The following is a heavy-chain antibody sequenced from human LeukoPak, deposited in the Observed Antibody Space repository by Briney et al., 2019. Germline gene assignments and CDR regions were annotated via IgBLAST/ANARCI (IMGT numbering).Heavy chain of an antibody. D-gene: IGHD2-21*02. V-gene: IGHV3-15*01. J-gene: IGHJ4*02. CDR1: GFTFSNAW. CDR2: IKTTREGGTT. Sequence: GGSLRLSCAASGFTFSNAWMNWVRQAPGKGLEWVGRIKTTREGGTTDCAAPMRGRFTISRDDSKNTLYLQMDSLKTEDTAVYYCTTRVVTTSDYWGQGTLVTVSS. CDR3: TTRVVTTSDY.